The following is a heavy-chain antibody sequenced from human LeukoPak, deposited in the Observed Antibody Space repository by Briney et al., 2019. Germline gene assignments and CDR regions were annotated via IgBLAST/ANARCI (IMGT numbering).Heavy chain of an antibody. J-gene: IGHJ4*02. V-gene: IGHV4-4*07. CDR3: ARENHDFWSGYYSY. Sequence: PSETLSLTCTVSGGSISSYYWSWIRQPAGKGLEWIGRIYTSGSTNYNPPLKSRVTMSVDTSKNQFSLKLSSVTAADTAVYYCARENHDFWSGYYSYWGQGTLVTVSS. CDR2: IYTSGST. D-gene: IGHD3-3*01. CDR1: GGSISSYY.